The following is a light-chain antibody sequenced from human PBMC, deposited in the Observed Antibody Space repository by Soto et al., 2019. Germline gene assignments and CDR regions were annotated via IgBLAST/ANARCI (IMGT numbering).Light chain of an antibody. Sequence: EIVLTQSPLSLPVTPGEPASISGRSSRSILGSSGYNYLNWYLQKPGQSPQLLIYLGSSRASGVPERFSGSGSGKDLALTTSRVEAGDVGVYFCEHGLAVLFTLGGGAKVDIK. CDR2: LGS. CDR1: RSILGSSGYNY. CDR3: EHGLAVLFT. J-gene: IGKJ4*01. V-gene: IGKV2-28*01.